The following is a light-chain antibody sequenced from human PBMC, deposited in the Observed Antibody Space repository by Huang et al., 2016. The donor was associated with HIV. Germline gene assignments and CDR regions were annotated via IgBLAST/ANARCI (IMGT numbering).Light chain of an antibody. CDR3: QQYQDWPRT. J-gene: IGKJ1*01. V-gene: IGKV3-15*01. CDR2: GAS. Sequence: EIVMTQSPGTLSLSPGERATLSCRPSQSVSSNLAWYQHKPGQAPRLLIYGASTRATCIPARCSGSGSGTEFTLTISSLQSDDFVVYYCQQYQDWPRTFGQGTNVEIK. CDR1: QSVSSN.